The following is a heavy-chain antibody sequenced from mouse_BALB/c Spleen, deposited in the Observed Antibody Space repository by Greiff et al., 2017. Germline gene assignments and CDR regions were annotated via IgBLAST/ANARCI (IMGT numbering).Heavy chain of an antibody. D-gene: IGHD1-1*01. CDR2: IWGDGST. J-gene: IGHJ1*01. V-gene: IGHV2-6-7*01. Sequence: QVQLKQSGPGLVAPSQSLSITCTVSGFSLTGYGVNWVRQPPGKGLEWLGMIWGDGSTDYNSALKSRLSISKDNSKSQVFLKMNSLQTDDTARYYCARPYYYGSHWYFDVWGAGTTVTVSS. CDR1: GFSLTGYG. CDR3: ARPYYYGSHWYFDV.